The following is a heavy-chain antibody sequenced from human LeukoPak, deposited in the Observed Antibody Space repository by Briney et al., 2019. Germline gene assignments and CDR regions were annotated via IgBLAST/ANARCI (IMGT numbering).Heavy chain of an antibody. V-gene: IGHV3-48*04. Sequence: GGSLRLSCAASGFTFSSYSMNWVRQAPGKGLEWVSYISSSSSTIYYADSLKGRFTISRDNAQNSLYLQMNSLRAEDTAVYYCATGVRGYNSALDYWGQGTLVTVSP. J-gene: IGHJ4*02. CDR2: ISSSSSTI. CDR1: GFTFSSYS. CDR3: ATGVRGYNSALDY. D-gene: IGHD6-19*01.